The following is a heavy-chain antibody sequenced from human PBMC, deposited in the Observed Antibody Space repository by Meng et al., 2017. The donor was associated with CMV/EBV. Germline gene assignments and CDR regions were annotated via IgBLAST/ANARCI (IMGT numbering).Heavy chain of an antibody. D-gene: IGHD1-26*01. V-gene: IGHV3-23*03. J-gene: IGHJ1*01. Sequence: GESLKISCAASGFIFSSYDMAWVRQAPGKGLEWVSVIYSGGSSYYADSVKGRFTISRDNSKNTLYLQMSNLRAEDTALYYCAELESNTDYFQAWGQGTLVTVSS. CDR1: GFIFSSYD. CDR3: AELESNTDYFQA. CDR2: IYSGGSS.